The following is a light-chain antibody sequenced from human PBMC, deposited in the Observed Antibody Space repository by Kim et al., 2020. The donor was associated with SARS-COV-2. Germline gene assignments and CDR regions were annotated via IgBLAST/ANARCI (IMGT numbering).Light chain of an antibody. Sequence: GTVPHTCGSTTGAVTSRHYPYWLQQKPGQAPRTLIYDISTRHSWTPARFSGSLLGGKAALTLSGALPEDEADYYCLLSHSDARPVEFGGGTQLTVL. CDR2: DIS. V-gene: IGLV7-46*01. CDR3: LLSHSDARPVE. CDR1: TGAVTSRHY. J-gene: IGLJ2*01.